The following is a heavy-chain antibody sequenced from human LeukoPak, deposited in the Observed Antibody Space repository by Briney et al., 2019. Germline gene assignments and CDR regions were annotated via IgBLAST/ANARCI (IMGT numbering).Heavy chain of an antibody. J-gene: IGHJ2*01. CDR3: ATDLGYCSSDSCRYFDL. CDR2: IYYSGST. CDR1: GGSISSGGYY. V-gene: IGHV4-31*03. D-gene: IGHD2-2*01. Sequence: SETLSLTCTVSGGSISSGGYYWSWIRQHPGKGLEWIGYIYYSGSTYYNPSLKSRVTISIDTSKNQFSLKLSSVTAADTAVYYCATDLGYCSSDSCRYFDLWGRGTLVTVSS.